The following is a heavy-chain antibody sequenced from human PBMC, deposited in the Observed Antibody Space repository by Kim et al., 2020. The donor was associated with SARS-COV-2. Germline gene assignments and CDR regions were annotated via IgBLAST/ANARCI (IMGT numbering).Heavy chain of an antibody. Sequence: ASVKVSCKASGYTFTSYGISWVRQAPGQGLEWMGWISAYNGNTNYAQKLQGRVTMTTDTSTSTAYMELRSLTSDDTAVYYCARQYYYGSGSYEVYYYYGMDVWGQGTTVTVSS. D-gene: IGHD3-10*01. CDR1: GYTFTSYG. CDR2: ISAYNGNT. CDR3: ARQYYYGSGSYEVYYYYGMDV. V-gene: IGHV1-18*01. J-gene: IGHJ6*02.